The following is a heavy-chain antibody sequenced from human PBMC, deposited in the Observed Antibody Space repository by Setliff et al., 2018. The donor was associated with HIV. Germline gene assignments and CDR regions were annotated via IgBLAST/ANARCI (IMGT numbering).Heavy chain of an antibody. D-gene: IGHD6-6*01. J-gene: IGHJ5*02. V-gene: IGHV4-34*01. CDR2: LNDSGST. CDR3: ARGTKLVWGRWFDP. CDR1: GGSFSGYF. Sequence: LETLSLTCAVYGGSFSGYFWSWIRQSPRKRLEWIGELNDSGSTNYNPSLKSRVTISIDTSKNQFSLRLSSVTAADTAVYYCARGTKLVWGRWFDPWGQGTLVTVSS.